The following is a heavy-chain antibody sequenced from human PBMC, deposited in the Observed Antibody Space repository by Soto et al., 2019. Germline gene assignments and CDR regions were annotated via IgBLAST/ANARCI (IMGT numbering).Heavy chain of an antibody. CDR3: ARDPAPRYIVVAKSRFDP. CDR2: INHSGST. D-gene: IGHD2-15*01. V-gene: IGHV4-34*01. CDR1: GGSFSDYY. Sequence: SETLSLTCVVYGGSFSDYYWSCIRQPPGKGLEWIGEINHSGSTNYNPSLKSRVTISVDTSKNQFSLKLSSVTAADTAVYYCARDPAPRYIVVAKSRFDPWGQGTLVTVSS. J-gene: IGHJ5*02.